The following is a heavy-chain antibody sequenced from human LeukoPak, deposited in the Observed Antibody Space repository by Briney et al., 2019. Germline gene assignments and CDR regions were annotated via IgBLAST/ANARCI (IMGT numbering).Heavy chain of an antibody. D-gene: IGHD2-2*01. CDR3: ATDSWGDPGVVSAFDM. CDR2: IIPIFGTA. V-gene: IGHV1-69*05. J-gene: IGHJ3*02. CDR1: GGTFSSYA. Sequence: GASVKVSCRASGGTFSSYAISWVRQAPGEGLEWMGGIIPIFGTANYAQKFQGRVTITTDESTSTAYMELSSLRSEDTAVYYCATDSWGDPGVVSAFDMWGQGTMVTVSS.